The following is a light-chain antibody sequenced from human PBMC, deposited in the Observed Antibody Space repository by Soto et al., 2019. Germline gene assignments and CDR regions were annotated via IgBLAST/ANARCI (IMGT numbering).Light chain of an antibody. CDR2: GAS. V-gene: IGKV3D-20*02. CDR1: QSISSSN. J-gene: IGKJ5*01. CDR3: QQSSNWPPSIT. Sequence: EIVLTQSPGTLSLSPGERATLSFRASQSISSSNLAWYQQKPGQAPRLLIYGASTRATGIPARFSGSGSGTDFTLTISSLEPEDFAVYYCQQSSNWPPSITFGQGTRLEIK.